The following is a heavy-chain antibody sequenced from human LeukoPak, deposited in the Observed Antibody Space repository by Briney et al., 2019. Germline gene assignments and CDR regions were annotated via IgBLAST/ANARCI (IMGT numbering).Heavy chain of an antibody. CDR2: IYSGGST. J-gene: IGHJ3*01. CDR1: GFTVSSNY. Sequence: PGGSLRLSCAASGFTVSSNYMSWVRQAPGKGLEWVSVIYSGGSTYYADSVKGRFTISRDNSKNTLYLQMNSLRAEDTAVYYCARDIYSGSYSTDLGGFDVWGQGTMVSVSS. CDR3: ARDIYSGSYSTDLGGFDV. V-gene: IGHV3-66*01. D-gene: IGHD1-26*01.